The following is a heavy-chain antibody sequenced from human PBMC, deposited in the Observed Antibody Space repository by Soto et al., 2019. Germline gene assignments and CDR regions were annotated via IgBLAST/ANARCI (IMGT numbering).Heavy chain of an antibody. J-gene: IGHJ4*02. CDR2: ISAYGSNK. D-gene: IGHD1-26*01. V-gene: IGHV3-30*18. Sequence: QVKLVEPGGGVVHPGRCLRLSCTASGFNFSEFGMHWVRQAPVKGLEWLALISAYGSNKFYADTVRGRFTVSRDRSDNTLHLTMVAVRNDDTAMYYCAKYFARGPMGMSLASGGQGTLVIVSS. CDR1: GFNFSEFG. CDR3: AKYFARGPMGMSLAS.